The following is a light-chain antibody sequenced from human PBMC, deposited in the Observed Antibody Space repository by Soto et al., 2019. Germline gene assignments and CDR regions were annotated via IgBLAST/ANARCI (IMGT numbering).Light chain of an antibody. J-gene: IGKJ1*01. CDR1: QSVNSN. CDR2: DAS. CDR3: QQRSNWWT. Sequence: EIGVTQSPPSLSGCPLGRATLSCRASQSVNSNLAWYHLKPGQAPRLLIYDASNRATGIPARFSGSGSGTDFTLTISSLEPEDFAVYYCQQRSNWWTFGQGTKVDIK. V-gene: IGKV3-11*01.